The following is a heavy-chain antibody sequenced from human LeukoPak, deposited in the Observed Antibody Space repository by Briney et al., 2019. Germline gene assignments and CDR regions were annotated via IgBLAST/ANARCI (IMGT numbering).Heavy chain of an antibody. Sequence: ASVKVSCKASGYTLTVYYIHWVRQAPGQGLEWMGRINPNSGDTNFAQKFQGRVTMTRDTSISTAYMELSRLRSDDTAVYYCARDRATAYSSGWYRAFDPWGQGTLVTVSS. CDR1: GYTLTVYY. D-gene: IGHD6-19*01. V-gene: IGHV1-2*06. CDR3: ARDRATAYSSGWYRAFDP. J-gene: IGHJ5*02. CDR2: INPNSGDT.